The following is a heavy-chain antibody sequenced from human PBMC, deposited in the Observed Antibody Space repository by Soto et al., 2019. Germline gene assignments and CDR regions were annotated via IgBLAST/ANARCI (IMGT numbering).Heavy chain of an antibody. CDR2: IYYSGST. CDR1: GGSISSYY. J-gene: IGHJ4*02. CDR3: ARQGRKGYDY. V-gene: IGHV4-59*08. D-gene: IGHD2-15*01. Sequence: QVQLQESGPGLVKPSETLSLTCTVSGGSISSYYWSWIRQPPGKGLEWIGYIYYSGSTTYNTSLKSRVPISVDTSKNQFSLKLSSVTAADTAVYYCARQGRKGYDYWGQGTLVTVSS.